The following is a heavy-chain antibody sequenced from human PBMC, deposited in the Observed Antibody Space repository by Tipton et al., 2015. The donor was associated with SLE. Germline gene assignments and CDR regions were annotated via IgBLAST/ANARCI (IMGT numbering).Heavy chain of an antibody. J-gene: IGHJ5*02. CDR3: AGGGIAAAGGWFDP. Sequence: TLSLTCTVSGGSISSSSYYWGWIRQPPGKGLEWIGSIYYSGSTYYNPSLKSRVTISVDTSKNQFSLKLSSVTAADTAVYYCAGGGIAAAGGWFDPWGQGTLVTVSS. CDR2: IYYSGST. D-gene: IGHD6-13*01. V-gene: IGHV4-39*01. CDR1: GGSISSSSYY.